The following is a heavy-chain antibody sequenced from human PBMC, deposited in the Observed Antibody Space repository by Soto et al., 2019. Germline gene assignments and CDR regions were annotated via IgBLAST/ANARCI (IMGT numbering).Heavy chain of an antibody. Sequence: SETLSLTCAVSGGSISDHYYMWIRQSPGKGLEYIGYIHNGGSTNYNPSLKSRVIISVDTSKNQFSLKLSSVTAADTAVYYCARLYYDTLTGYYDDYWGQGALVTVSS. V-gene: IGHV4-59*11. J-gene: IGHJ4*02. D-gene: IGHD3-9*01. CDR1: GGSISDHY. CDR2: IHNGGST. CDR3: ARLYYDTLTGYYDDY.